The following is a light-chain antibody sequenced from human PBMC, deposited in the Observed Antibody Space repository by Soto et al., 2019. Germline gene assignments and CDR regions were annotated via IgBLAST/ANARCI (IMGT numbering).Light chain of an antibody. CDR1: QSVGSN. CDR3: QQYDNWPRT. V-gene: IGKV3-15*01. CDR2: GAS. Sequence: EMVMTQSPATLSVSPGERATLSCRASQSVGSNLAWYQQKPGQAPRLLIYGASTRATGIPARFSGSGSGTEFTLTISSLQSEDFAVYYCQQYDNWPRTFGKGTKVEIK. J-gene: IGKJ1*01.